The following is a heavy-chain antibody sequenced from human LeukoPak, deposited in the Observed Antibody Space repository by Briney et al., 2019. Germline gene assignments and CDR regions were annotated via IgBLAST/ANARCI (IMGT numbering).Heavy chain of an antibody. J-gene: IGHJ6*02. V-gene: IGHV4-34*01. CDR1: GGSFSGYY. Sequence: PSETLSLTCAVYGGSFSGYYWSWIRQPPGKGLERIGEINHSGSTNYNPSLKSRVTISVDTSKNQFSLKLSSVTAADTAVYYCARGGYCSSTSCPYYGMDVWGQGTTVTVSS. CDR3: ARGGYCSSTSCPYYGMDV. CDR2: INHSGST. D-gene: IGHD2-2*01.